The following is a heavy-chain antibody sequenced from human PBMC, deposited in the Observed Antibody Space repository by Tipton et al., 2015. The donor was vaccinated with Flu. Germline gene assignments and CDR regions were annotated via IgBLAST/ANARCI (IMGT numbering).Heavy chain of an antibody. V-gene: IGHV4-61*02. CDR2: IYTSGST. CDR1: GDSISSGTHY. J-gene: IGHJ6*02. CDR3: ASDDGDYGSKSYHSYYGMDV. D-gene: IGHD3-10*01. Sequence: TLSLTCTVSGDSISSGTHYWSWIRQPAGKGLEWIGRIYTSGSTNYNPSLKTRVTISVDTSKNQFSLKLRSVTAADTAVYYCASDDGDYGSKSYHSYYGMDVWGQGTTVTVSS.